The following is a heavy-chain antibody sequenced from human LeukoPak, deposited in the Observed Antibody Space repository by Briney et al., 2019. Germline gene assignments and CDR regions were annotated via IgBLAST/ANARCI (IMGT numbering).Heavy chain of an antibody. V-gene: IGHV3-48*04. J-gene: IGHJ6*02. CDR1: GFTFSSYS. CDR3: ARDQDFPGRYGMDV. CDR2: ISSSSSTI. D-gene: IGHD3-3*01. Sequence: GGSLSLSCAASGFTFSSYSMNWVRQAPGKGLEWVSCISSSSSTIYYADSVKGRFTISRDNAKNSLYLQMNSLRAEDTAVYYCARDQDFPGRYGMDVWGQGTTVTVSS.